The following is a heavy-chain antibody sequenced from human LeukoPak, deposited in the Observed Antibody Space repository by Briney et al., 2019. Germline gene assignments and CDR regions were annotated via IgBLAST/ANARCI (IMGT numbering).Heavy chain of an antibody. Sequence: PSETLSLTCTVSGYSISSGYYWGWIRQPPGKGLEWIGSIYHSGSTYYNPSLKSRVTISVDTSKNQFSLKLSSVTAADTAVYYCATYYDSSGLIDYWGQGTLVTVSS. V-gene: IGHV4-38-2*02. CDR1: GYSISSGYY. J-gene: IGHJ4*02. CDR3: ATYYDSSGLIDY. CDR2: IYHSGST. D-gene: IGHD3-22*01.